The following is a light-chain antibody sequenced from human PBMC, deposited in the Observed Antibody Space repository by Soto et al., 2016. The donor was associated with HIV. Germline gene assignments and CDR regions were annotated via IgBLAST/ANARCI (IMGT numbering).Light chain of an antibody. CDR3: QVWDSSSDHVV. V-gene: IGLV3-21*03. Sequence: SYVLTQPPSVSVAPGKTARITCGGNNIGSKNVHWYQQKPGQAPALVVYDDSDRPSGIPERFSGSNSGNTATLTISRVEAGDVADYYCQVWDSSSDHVVFGGGTKLTVL. CDR1: NIGSKN. J-gene: IGLJ2*01. CDR2: DDS.